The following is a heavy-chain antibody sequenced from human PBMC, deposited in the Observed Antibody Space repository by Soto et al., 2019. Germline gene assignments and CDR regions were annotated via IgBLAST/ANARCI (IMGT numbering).Heavy chain of an antibody. CDR1: GTSLSREY. V-gene: IGHV4-59*01. J-gene: IGHJ5*02. CDR2: IFLSGDT. D-gene: IGHD4-4*01. CDR3: ARTVCNTAQNYWFDT. Sequence: QVQLQESGPGLVKPSETLSLTCTVSGTSLSREYWSWIRQPPGKGLEWLGFIFLSGDTKYNPSLDSRVSLSLETAKNQFSLKWFSVTAADTAVYYCARTVCNTAQNYWFDTWGQGTLVTVSS.